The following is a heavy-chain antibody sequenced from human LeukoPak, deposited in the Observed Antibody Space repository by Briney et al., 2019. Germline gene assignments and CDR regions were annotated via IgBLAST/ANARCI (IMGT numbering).Heavy chain of an antibody. D-gene: IGHD2-15*01. CDR1: GASISSSSYC. J-gene: IGHJ4*02. V-gene: IGHV4-39*07. Sequence: SETLSLTCTVSGASISSSSYCWGWLRQPPGKGLDWIVSIYYSESTYYNPSVKSRVIISVDPSNDQLSPEPTSVTAADTAVYYYARESSVSATYWGQGTLVIVSS. CDR2: IYYSEST. CDR3: ARESSVSATY.